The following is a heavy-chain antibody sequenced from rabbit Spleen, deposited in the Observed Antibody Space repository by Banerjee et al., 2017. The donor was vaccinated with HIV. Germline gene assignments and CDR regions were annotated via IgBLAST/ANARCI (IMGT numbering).Heavy chain of an antibody. CDR1: GFSFSYSDY. V-gene: IGHV1S40*01. J-gene: IGHJ4*01. CDR3: ARDGYSRGWGIVLYYFNL. Sequence: QSLEESGGDLVKPGASLTLTCTASGFSFSYSDYMCWVRQAPGKGPEWIACIDTSSGSTYYASWAKGRFTISKTSSTTVTLQMTSLTAADTAAYFCARDGYSRGWGIVLYYFNLWGPGTLVTVS. D-gene: IGHD4-1*01. CDR2: IDTSSGST.